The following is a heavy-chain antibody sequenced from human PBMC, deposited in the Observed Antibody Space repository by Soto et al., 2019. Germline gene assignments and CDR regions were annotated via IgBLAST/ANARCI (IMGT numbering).Heavy chain of an antibody. Sequence: GASVKVSCKASGYTFTSYGISWVRQAPGQGLEWMGWISAYNGNTNYAQKLQGRVTMTTDTSTSTAYMELRSLRSDDTAVYYCAREYYYEGNGTKGRMDWGQGTLVTVSS. D-gene: IGHD3-22*01. CDR1: GYTFTSYG. CDR2: ISAYNGNT. J-gene: IGHJ4*02. V-gene: IGHV1-18*01. CDR3: AREYYYEGNGTKGRMD.